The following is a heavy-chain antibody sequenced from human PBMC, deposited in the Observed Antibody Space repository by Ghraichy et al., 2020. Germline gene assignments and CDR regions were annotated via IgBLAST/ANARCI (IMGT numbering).Heavy chain of an antibody. CDR1: GFTFSNYA. CDR2: ISGSGGST. V-gene: IGHV3-23*01. J-gene: IGHJ4*02. CDR3: AKWVGEWLVYTPTYFDY. Sequence: GESLNISCAASGFTFSNYAMNWVRQAPGKGLVWVSAISGSGGSTYYADSVKGRFTISRDNSKNTLYLQMNSLRVEDTALYYCAKWVGEWLVYTPTYFDYWGQGTLVTVSS. D-gene: IGHD6-19*01.